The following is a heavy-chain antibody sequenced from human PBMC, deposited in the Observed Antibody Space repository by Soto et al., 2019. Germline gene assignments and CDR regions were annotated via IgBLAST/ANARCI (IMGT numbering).Heavy chain of an antibody. CDR3: ARGDRGAFDL. CDR1: GFTFSYYW. J-gene: IGHJ3*01. CDR2: IHSDGSST. D-gene: IGHD1-26*01. Sequence: GGSLRLSCAASGFTFSYYWMHWVRQAPGRGLVWVSRIHSDGSSTTYADFVKGRFIISRDNARNTVDLQMNSVRVEDTAVYYCARGDRGAFDLWGQGTVVTVSS. V-gene: IGHV3-74*01.